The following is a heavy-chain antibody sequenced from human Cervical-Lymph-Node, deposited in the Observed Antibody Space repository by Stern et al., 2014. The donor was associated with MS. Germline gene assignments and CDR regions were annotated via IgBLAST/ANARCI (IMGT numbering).Heavy chain of an antibody. Sequence: VQLVQSGVGLVQPGGSLSLSCAASGFAFSNYWMHWVRQVPGKGLVWVSRINSDGTTTGYADSVKGRFTISRDNAKNTLFLQMKSLRVDDTAVYYCARDDSSGYAVWGQGSLVTVSS. CDR3: ARDDSSGYAV. V-gene: IGHV3-74*02. J-gene: IGHJ4*02. CDR2: INSDGTTT. D-gene: IGHD3-22*01. CDR1: GFAFSNYW.